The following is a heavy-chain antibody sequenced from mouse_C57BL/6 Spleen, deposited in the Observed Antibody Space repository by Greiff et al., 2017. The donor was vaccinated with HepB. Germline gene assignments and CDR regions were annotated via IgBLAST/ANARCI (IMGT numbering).Heavy chain of an antibody. CDR2: IRLKSDNYAT. Sequence: EVKVVESGGGLVQPGGSMKLSCVASGFTFSNYWMNWVRQSPEKGLEWVAQIRLKSDNYATHYAESVKGRFTISRDDSKSSVYLQMNNLRAEDTGIYYCTPITTVVDYWGQGTTLTVSS. D-gene: IGHD1-1*01. CDR3: TPITTVVDY. V-gene: IGHV6-3*01. J-gene: IGHJ2*01. CDR1: GFTFSNYW.